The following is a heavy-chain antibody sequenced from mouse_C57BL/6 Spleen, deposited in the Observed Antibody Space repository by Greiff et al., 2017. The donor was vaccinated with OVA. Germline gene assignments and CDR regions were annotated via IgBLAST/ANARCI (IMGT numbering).Heavy chain of an antibody. D-gene: IGHD1-1*01. CDR2: IDPNRGGT. CDR3: ARADYGSSYLFDY. Sequence: QVQLKQPGAELVKPGASVKLSCKASGYTFTSYWMHWVKQRPGRGLEWIGRIDPNRGGTKYNEKFKSKATLTVDKPSSTAYMQLSSLTSEDSAVYYCARADYGSSYLFDYWGQGTTLTVSS. V-gene: IGHV1-72*01. CDR1: GYTFTSYW. J-gene: IGHJ2*01.